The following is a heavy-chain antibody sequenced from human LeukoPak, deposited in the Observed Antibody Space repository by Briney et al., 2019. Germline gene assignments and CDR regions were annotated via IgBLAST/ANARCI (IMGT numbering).Heavy chain of an antibody. J-gene: IGHJ3*02. V-gene: IGHV4-30-2*01. Sequence: SETLSLTCTVSGGSISSGGYYWSWIRQPPGKGLEWIGYIYHSGSTYYNPSLKSRVTISVDRSKSQFSLKLSSVTAADTAVYYCAGPNVDTAIIDACDIWGQGTMVTVSS. CDR1: GGSISSGGYY. D-gene: IGHD5-18*01. CDR2: IYHSGST. CDR3: AGPNVDTAIIDACDI.